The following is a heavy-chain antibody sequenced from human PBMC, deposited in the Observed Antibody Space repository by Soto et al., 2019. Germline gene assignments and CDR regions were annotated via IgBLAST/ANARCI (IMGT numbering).Heavy chain of an antibody. CDR3: ANSNRPKDY. CDR1: GFTFSTYA. J-gene: IGHJ4*02. Sequence: EVQLLESGGGLVQPGGSLRLSCAASGFTFSTYAMSWVRQAPGKGLEWVSAISTGGGSTFYADSVKGRFTISRDNSKNTLHLQMNSLRAEDTAVYYRANSNRPKDYWGQGTLVTVSS. V-gene: IGHV3-23*01. CDR2: ISTGGGST.